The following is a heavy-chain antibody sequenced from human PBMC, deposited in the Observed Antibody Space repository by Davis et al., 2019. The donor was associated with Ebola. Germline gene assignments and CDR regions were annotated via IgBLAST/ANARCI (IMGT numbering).Heavy chain of an antibody. D-gene: IGHD2-2*01. CDR3: ARDADIVLVPAAIGYYYYGMDV. CDR2: IYYNAVT. J-gene: IGHJ6*02. CDR1: GDSISSSY. V-gene: IGHV4-59*12. Sequence: SETLSLTCIVSGDSISSSYWTWIRQPPGMGLEWIGYIYYNAVTIYNPSLKSRVTISVDMSRNQVSLNLISVTAADTAVYYCARDADIVLVPAAIGYYYYGMDVWGQGTTVTVSS.